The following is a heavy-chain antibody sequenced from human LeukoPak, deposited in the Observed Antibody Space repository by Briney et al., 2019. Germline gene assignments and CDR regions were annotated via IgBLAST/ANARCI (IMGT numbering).Heavy chain of an antibody. J-gene: IGHJ4*02. V-gene: IGHV3-23*01. CDR3: AKAPVTTCRGAYCYPFDY. CDR2: ISDSGNT. D-gene: IGHD2-21*01. CDR1: GFTFSSYA. Sequence: PGGSLRLSCAASGFTFSSYAMSWVRQAPGKGLEWVSAISDSGNTYHADSVKGRFTISRDSSKNTLFLQMNRLRPEDAVVYYCAKAPVTTCRGAYCYPFDYWGQGTLVTVSS.